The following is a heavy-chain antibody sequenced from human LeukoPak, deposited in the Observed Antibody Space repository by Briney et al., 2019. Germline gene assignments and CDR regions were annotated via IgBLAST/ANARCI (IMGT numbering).Heavy chain of an antibody. CDR1: GYRFSNYW. V-gene: IGHV5-51*01. J-gene: IGHJ5*02. D-gene: IGHD2-15*01. CDR2: IYPGDSDI. Sequence: GESLKISCRGSGYRFSNYWIGWVRHMPGKGLEWMGMIYPGDSDIRYSPSFQGQVTISADKSISTAYLQWSSLKASDTAMYYCARQEYCSGGSCYTWFDPWGQGTLVTVSS. CDR3: ARQEYCSGGSCYTWFDP.